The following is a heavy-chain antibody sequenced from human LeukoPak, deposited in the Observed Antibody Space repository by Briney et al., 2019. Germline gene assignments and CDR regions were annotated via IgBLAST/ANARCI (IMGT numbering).Heavy chain of an antibody. J-gene: IGHJ6*03. V-gene: IGHV4-39*01. D-gene: IGHD6-13*01. CDR1: GGSISSSSYY. CDR3: ARALAADYMDV. Sequence: SETLSLTCTVSGGSISSSSYYWGWIRQPPGKGLEWIGSIYYSGSTYYNPSLKSRVTISVDTSKNQFSLKLSSVTAADTAVYYCARALAADYMDVWGKGTTVTVSS. CDR2: IYYSGST.